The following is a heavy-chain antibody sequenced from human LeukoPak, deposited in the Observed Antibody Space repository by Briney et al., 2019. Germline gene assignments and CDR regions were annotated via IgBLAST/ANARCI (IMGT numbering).Heavy chain of an antibody. V-gene: IGHV1-18*01. CDR2: ISAYNGNT. Sequence: ASVKVSCKASGYTFTSYGFTWVRQARGQGLEWMGWISAYNGNTNYAQKLQGRVTMTTDTSTSTAYMELRSLRSDDTAVYYCARSDSSGRYGGYYYYYMDVWGKGATVTVSS. CDR1: GYTFTSYG. J-gene: IGHJ6*03. D-gene: IGHD6-19*01. CDR3: ARSDSSGRYGGYYYYYMDV.